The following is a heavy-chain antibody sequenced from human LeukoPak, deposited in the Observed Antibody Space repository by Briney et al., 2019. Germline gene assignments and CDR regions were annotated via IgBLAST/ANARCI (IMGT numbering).Heavy chain of an antibody. CDR3: AREVACSSTSCYSVDP. J-gene: IGHJ5*02. Sequence: SETLFLTCAVYGGSFSGYYWSWIRQPPGKGLEWIGEINHSGSTNYNPSLKSRVTISVDTSKNQFSLKLSSVTAADTAVYYCAREVACSSTSCYSVDPWGQGTLVTVSS. V-gene: IGHV4-34*01. CDR2: INHSGST. CDR1: GGSFSGYY. D-gene: IGHD2-2*01.